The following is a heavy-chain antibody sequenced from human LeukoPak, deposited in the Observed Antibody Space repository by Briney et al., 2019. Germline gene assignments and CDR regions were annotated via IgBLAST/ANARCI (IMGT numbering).Heavy chain of an antibody. Sequence: GGSLRLSCAASRFTFSSYEMNWVRQAPGKGLEWLSYISSGGTTIYYADSVKGRFTISRDSATNSLYLQMNSLRAEDTAVYYCARDRDWNDDYWGQGTLVTVSS. CDR2: ISSGGTTI. CDR3: ARDRDWNDDY. J-gene: IGHJ4*02. CDR1: RFTFSSYE. D-gene: IGHD1-1*01. V-gene: IGHV3-48*03.